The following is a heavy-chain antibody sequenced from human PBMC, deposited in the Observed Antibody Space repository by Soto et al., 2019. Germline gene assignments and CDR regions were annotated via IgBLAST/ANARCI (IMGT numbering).Heavy chain of an antibody. D-gene: IGHD4-17*01. Sequence: QVQLVQSGAEVKKPGSSVKVSCKASGGTFSSYAISWVRQAPGQGLEWMGGIIPIFGTANYAQKFQGRVTRTADDTTRPAHMELSSLRSEATAVYYCARAPTTVPTTYYSYGMDVWGQGTTVTVSS. V-gene: IGHV1-69*12. J-gene: IGHJ6*02. CDR2: IIPIFGTA. CDR1: GGTFSSYA. CDR3: ARAPTTVPTTYYSYGMDV.